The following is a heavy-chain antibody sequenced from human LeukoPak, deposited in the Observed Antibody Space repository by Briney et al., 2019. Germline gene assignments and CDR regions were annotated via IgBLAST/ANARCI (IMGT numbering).Heavy chain of an antibody. V-gene: IGHV1-18*01. CDR1: CYTFTSYG. CDR3: ARDWAPLTGYYSAEYFQH. J-gene: IGHJ1*01. CDR2: ISAYNGNT. Sequence: ASVKVSCKASCYTFTSYGISWVRQAPGQTLEWMGWISAYNGNTNYAQKLQGRVTMTTDTSTSTAYMELRSLRSDDTAVYYCARDWAPLTGYYSAEYFQHWGQGTLVTVSS. D-gene: IGHD3-9*01.